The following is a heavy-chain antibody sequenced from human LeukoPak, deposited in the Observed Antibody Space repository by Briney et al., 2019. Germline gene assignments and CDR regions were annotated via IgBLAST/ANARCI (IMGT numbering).Heavy chain of an antibody. J-gene: IGHJ3*02. CDR2: IYYSGST. CDR3: ARDILNAKGAFDI. CDR1: GGSISSGGYY. V-gene: IGHV4-31*03. Sequence: SETLSLTCTVSGGSISSGGYYWSWIRQHPVKGLEWIGYIYYSGSTYYNPSLKSRVTISVDTSKNQFSLKLSSVTAADTAVYYCARDILNAKGAFDIWGQGTMVTVSS. D-gene: IGHD3-9*01.